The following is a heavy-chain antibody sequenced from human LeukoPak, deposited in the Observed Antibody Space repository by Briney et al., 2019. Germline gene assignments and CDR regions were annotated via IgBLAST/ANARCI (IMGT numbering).Heavy chain of an antibody. CDR1: GASLNNNDYY. CDR3: ASYSNPQLDYYYMDV. Sequence: SETLSLTCPVSGASLNNNDYYWGWVRQPPGKGLEWMGSIYYSGSVYYNPSLKSRVTISVDTSKNQFSLKLSSVTAADTAVYYCASYSNPQLDYYYMDVWGKGTTVTVSS. V-gene: IGHV4-39*01. J-gene: IGHJ6*03. D-gene: IGHD4-11*01. CDR2: IYYSGSV.